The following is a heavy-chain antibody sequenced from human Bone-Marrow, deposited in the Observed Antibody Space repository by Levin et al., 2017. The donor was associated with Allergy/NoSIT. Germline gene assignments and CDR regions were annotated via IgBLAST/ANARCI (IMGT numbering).Heavy chain of an antibody. D-gene: IGHD3-22*01. CDR2: INSDGSST. CDR3: ARVGYDSSGYYDFYFDY. J-gene: IGHJ4*02. V-gene: IGHV3-74*01. Sequence: GESLKISCAASGFTFSSYWMHWVRQAPGKGLVWVSRINSDGSSTSYADSVKGRFTISRDNAKNTLYLQMNSLRAEDTAVYYCARVGYDSSGYYDFYFDYWGQGTLVTVSS. CDR1: GFTFSSYW.